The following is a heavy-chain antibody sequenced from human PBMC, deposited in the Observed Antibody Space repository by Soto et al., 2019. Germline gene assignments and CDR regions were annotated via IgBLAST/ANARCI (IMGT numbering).Heavy chain of an antibody. CDR3: ARGVLTQLVRRNDY. J-gene: IGHJ4*02. D-gene: IGHD6-13*01. V-gene: IGHV3-33*01. CDR2: IWYDGSNK. Sequence: PGGSLRLSCAASGFTFSSYGMHWVRQAPGKGLEWVAVIWYDGSNKYYADSVKGRFTISRDNSKNTLYLQMNSLRAEDTAVYYCARGVLTQLVRRNDYWGQGTLVTVSS. CDR1: GFTFSSYG.